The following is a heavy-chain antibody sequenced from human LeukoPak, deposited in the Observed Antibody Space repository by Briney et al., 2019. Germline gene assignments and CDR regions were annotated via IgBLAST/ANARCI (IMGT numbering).Heavy chain of an antibody. CDR3: ARGEDIVVAPAARGNWFDP. V-gene: IGHV3-21*01. Sequence: GGSLRLSCAASGSTFSSYSMNWARQAPGKGLEWVSSISSSSSYIYYADSVKGRFTISRDNAKNSLYLQMNSLRAEDTAVYYCARGEDIVVAPAARGNWFDPWGQGTLVTVSS. CDR2: ISSSSSYI. CDR1: GSTFSSYS. J-gene: IGHJ5*02. D-gene: IGHD2-2*01.